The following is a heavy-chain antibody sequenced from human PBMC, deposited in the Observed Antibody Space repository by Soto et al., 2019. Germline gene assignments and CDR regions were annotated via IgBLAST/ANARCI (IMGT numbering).Heavy chain of an antibody. J-gene: IGHJ6*02. D-gene: IGHD3-22*01. CDR3: ARPDEGGYSSNHHYYYALDV. CDR2: IIPIFDIT. Sequence: ASVKVSCKASGGTFRSYSISWVRQAPGQGLEWMGGIIPIFDITNYAQKFQGRVTITADESTSTAYMELSSLGSDDTAVYYCARPDEGGYSSNHHYYYALDVWGQGTTVTVSS. CDR1: GGTFRSYS. V-gene: IGHV1-69*13.